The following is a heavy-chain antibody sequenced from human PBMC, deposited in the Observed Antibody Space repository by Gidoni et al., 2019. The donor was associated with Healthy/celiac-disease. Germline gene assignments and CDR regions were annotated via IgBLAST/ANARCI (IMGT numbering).Heavy chain of an antibody. CDR3: ARARYYDFWSGHNDAFDI. J-gene: IGHJ3*02. CDR2: IYHSGST. V-gene: IGHV4-4*02. Sequence: QVQLQESGPGLVKPSGTLSLTCAVSGGSISSRNWWSWVRQPPGKGLEWIGEIYHSGSTNYNPSLKSRVTISVDKSKNQFSLKLSSVTAADTAVYYCARARYYDFWSGHNDAFDIWGQGTMVTVSS. D-gene: IGHD3-3*01. CDR1: GGSISSRNW.